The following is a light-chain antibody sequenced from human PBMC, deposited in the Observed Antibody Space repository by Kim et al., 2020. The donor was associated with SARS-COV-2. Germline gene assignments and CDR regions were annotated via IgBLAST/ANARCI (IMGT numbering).Light chain of an antibody. CDR3: GSYTSSSTRV. V-gene: IGLV2-14*03. CDR1: SSNVGGYNF. Sequence: GHSITISCTGTSSNVGGYNFVSWYQHHPGKAPKLMIYDVSNRPSGVSNRFSGSKSGNTASLTISGLQAEDEADYYCGSYTSSSTRVFGGGTQLTVL. J-gene: IGLJ3*02. CDR2: DVS.